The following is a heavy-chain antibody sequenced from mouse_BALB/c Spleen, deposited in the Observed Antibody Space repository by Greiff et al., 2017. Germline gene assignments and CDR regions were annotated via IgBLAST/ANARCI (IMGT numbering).Heavy chain of an antibody. D-gene: IGHD2-14*01. V-gene: IGHV1-77*01. CDR1: GYTFTDYY. Sequence: VKLMESGAELARPGASVKLSCKASGYTFTDYYINWVKQRTGQGLEWIGEIYPGSGNTYYNEKFKGKATLTADKSSSTAYMQLSSLTSEDSAVYFCARSEVYGYGDYWGQGTTLTVSS. J-gene: IGHJ2*01. CDR3: ARSEVYGYGDY. CDR2: IYPGSGNT.